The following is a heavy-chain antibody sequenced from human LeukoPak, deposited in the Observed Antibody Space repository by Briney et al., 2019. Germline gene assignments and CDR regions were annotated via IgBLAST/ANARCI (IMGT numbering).Heavy chain of an antibody. CDR1: GFTLCSYA. V-gene: IGHV3-23*01. Sequence: GGAPRISLGAPGFTLCSYAMSLVPPAPGKGLEWVSTIRSGGGYTYYADSVKGRFTISRDNSKNTLYVQMNSLRAEDTAVYYCAKSLYYYYYIDVWGKGTTVTVSS. CDR3: AKSLYYYYYIDV. J-gene: IGHJ6*03. CDR2: IRSGGGYT.